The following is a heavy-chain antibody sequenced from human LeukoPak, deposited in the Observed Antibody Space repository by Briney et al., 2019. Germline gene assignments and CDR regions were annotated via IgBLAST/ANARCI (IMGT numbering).Heavy chain of an antibody. CDR1: GGSISSGSYY. CDR3: ARAGYSSSSTGLS. Sequence: SQTLSLTCTVSGGSISSGSYYWSWIRQPAGKGLEWIGRIYTSGSTNYNPSLKGRVTISVDTSKNQFSLKLSSVTAADTAVYYCARAGYSSSSTGLSWGQGTLVTVSS. CDR2: IYTSGST. J-gene: IGHJ5*02. V-gene: IGHV4-61*02. D-gene: IGHD6-13*01.